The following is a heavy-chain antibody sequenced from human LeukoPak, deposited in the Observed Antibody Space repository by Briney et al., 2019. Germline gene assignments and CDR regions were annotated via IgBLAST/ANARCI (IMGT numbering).Heavy chain of an antibody. CDR1: GFTFSSYA. J-gene: IGHJ4*02. V-gene: IGHV3-23*01. CDR2: ISGSGGST. Sequence: HPGGSLRLSCAASGFTFSSYAMSWVRQAPGKGLEWVSAISGSGGSTYYADSVKGRFTISRDNSKNTLYLQMNSLRAEDTAVYYCAKSLSIVRSTKRNSPFDYWGQGTLVTVSS. D-gene: IGHD1/OR15-1a*01. CDR3: AKSLSIVRSTKRNSPFDY.